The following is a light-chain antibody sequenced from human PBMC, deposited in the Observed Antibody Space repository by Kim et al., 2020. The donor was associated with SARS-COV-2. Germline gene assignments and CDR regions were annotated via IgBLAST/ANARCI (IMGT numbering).Light chain of an antibody. CDR2: EDD. Sequence: GNTLVIACTRSSGNIASNYVHWYQQRPGSAPTTVIYEDDLRPSGVPDRFSASIDSSSNSASLTISGLKTEDEADYYCQSYDSSNYVFGTGTTVTVL. J-gene: IGLJ1*01. CDR1: SGNIASNY. V-gene: IGLV6-57*03. CDR3: QSYDSSNYV.